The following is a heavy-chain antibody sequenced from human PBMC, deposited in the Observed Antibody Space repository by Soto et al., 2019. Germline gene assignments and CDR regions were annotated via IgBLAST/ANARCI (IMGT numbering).Heavy chain of an antibody. V-gene: IGHV3-53*02. CDR1: GFTVSSNY. J-gene: IGHJ6*02. D-gene: IGHD1-20*01. Sequence: EVQLVETGGGLIQPGGSLRLSCAASGFTVSSNYMSWVRQAPGKGLXXXSVIYSGGSTYYADSVKGRFTISRDNSKNTLYLQMNSLRAEDTAVYYCARDAGVTGYYYGMDVWGQGTTVTVSS. CDR2: IYSGGST. CDR3: ARDAGVTGYYYGMDV.